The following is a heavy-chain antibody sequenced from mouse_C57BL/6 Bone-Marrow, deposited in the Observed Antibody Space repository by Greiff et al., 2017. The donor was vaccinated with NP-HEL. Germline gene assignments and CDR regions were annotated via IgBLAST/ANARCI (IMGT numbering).Heavy chain of an antibody. V-gene: IGHV1-50*01. CDR3: ARLRNYYGSAWFAY. CDR1: GYTFTSYW. D-gene: IGHD1-1*01. Sequence: VQLQQSGAELVKPGASVKLSCKASGYTFTSYWMQWVKQRPGQGLEWIGEIDPSDSYTNYNQKFKGKATLTVDTSSSTAYMQLISLTSEDSAVYYCARLRNYYGSAWFAYWGQGTLVTVSA. CDR2: IDPSDSYT. J-gene: IGHJ3*01.